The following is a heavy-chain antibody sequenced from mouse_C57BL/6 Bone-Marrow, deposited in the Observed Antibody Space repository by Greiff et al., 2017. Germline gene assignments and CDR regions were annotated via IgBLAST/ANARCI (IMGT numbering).Heavy chain of an antibody. J-gene: IGHJ4*01. V-gene: IGHV1-50*01. D-gene: IGHD1-1*01. CDR3: EVVASMDY. CDR2: IDPSDSYT. CDR1: GYTFTSYW. Sequence: VQLQQPGAELVKPGASVKLSCKASGYTFTSYWMQWVKQRPGQGLEWIGEIDPSDSYTNYNQKFKGKATLTVDTSSSTAYMQLSSLTSEDSAVYYCEVVASMDYWGQGTSVTVSS.